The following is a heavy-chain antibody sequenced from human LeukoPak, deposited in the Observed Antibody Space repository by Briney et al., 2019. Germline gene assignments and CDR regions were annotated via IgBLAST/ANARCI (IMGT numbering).Heavy chain of an antibody. V-gene: IGHV5-51*01. J-gene: IGHJ3*02. CDR2: IYPGDSDT. D-gene: IGHD5-18*01. Sequence: PGESLKISCKGSGYSFASYWIGWVRQMPGKGLGWMGIIYPGDSDTRYSPSFQGQVTISADKSISTAYLQWSSLKASDTAMYYCARRDTAMTVVAFDIWGQGTMVTVSS. CDR3: ARRDTAMTVVAFDI. CDR1: GYSFASYW.